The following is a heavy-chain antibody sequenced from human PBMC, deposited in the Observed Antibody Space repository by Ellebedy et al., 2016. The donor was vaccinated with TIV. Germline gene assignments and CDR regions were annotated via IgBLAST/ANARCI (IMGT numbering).Heavy chain of an antibody. V-gene: IGHV3-66*01. Sequence: PGGSLRLSCVASGLAATRTNWGWVRQAPGGGLEWVSLTYSGGNTIYADSVRGRFTVSRDNAKNSVSLQMNSLRGEDTALYFCTRGRGLLPYFTYWGQGILVTVSS. D-gene: IGHD2/OR15-2a*01. CDR1: GLAATRTN. CDR2: TYSGGNT. J-gene: IGHJ4*02. CDR3: TRGRGLLPYFTY.